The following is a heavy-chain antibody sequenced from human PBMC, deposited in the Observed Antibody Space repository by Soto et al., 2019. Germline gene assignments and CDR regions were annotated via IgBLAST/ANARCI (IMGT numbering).Heavy chain of an antibody. CDR3: AKRFRGVLLNPEVD. D-gene: IGHD3-10*01. CDR1: GLTFSSYA. J-gene: IGHJ4*02. CDR2: ISGSGGYT. Sequence: EVQLLESGGDLVQPGGSLRLSCVASGLTFSSYAMSWVCQAPGKGLEWVSVISGSGGYTDYADSVKGRFTISRDNSKNTLYLQMNSLRAEDTALYYCAKRFRGVLLNPEVDWGQGTLVTVSS. V-gene: IGHV3-23*01.